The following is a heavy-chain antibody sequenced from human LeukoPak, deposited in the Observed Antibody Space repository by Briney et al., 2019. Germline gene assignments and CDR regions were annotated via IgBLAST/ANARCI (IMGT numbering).Heavy chain of an antibody. Sequence: GGSLRLSCAASGFTFSSYGMHWVRQAPGKGLEWVAVIWCDGSNKYYADSVRGRFTISRDNSKNTLYLQMNSLRAEDTAVYYCARARGAYGDYVPLGYWGQGTLVTVSS. CDR2: IWCDGSNK. CDR3: ARARGAYGDYVPLGY. V-gene: IGHV3-33*01. CDR1: GFTFSSYG. J-gene: IGHJ4*02. D-gene: IGHD4-17*01.